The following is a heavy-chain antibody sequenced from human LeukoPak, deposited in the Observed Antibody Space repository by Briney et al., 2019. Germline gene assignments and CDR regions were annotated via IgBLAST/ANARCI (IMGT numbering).Heavy chain of an antibody. J-gene: IGHJ4*02. D-gene: IGHD5-18*01. Sequence: GGSLRLSCAASGFTFSSHAMSWVRQAPAKGLEWVSGISGSGASPYYANSVKGRFTISRDNSKNTLYLQMNSLRAEDTAVYYCANQLGYSYASPLEYWGQGMLVTVSS. CDR2: ISGSGASP. CDR1: GFTFSSHA. CDR3: ANQLGYSYASPLEY. V-gene: IGHV3-23*01.